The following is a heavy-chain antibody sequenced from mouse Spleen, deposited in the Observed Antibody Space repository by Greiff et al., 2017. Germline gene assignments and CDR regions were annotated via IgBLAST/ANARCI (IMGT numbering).Heavy chain of an antibody. CDR2: INPNNGGT. CDR3: ARRTGRPPYYFDY. J-gene: IGHJ2*01. CDR1: GYTFTDYN. D-gene: IGHD4-1*01. Sequence: VQLQQSGPELVKPGASVKIPCKASGYTFTDYNMDWVKQSHGKSLEWIGDINPNNGGTIYNQKFKGKATLTVDKSSSTAYMELRSLTSEDTAVYYCARRTGRPPYYFDYWGQGTTLTVSS. V-gene: IGHV1-18*01.